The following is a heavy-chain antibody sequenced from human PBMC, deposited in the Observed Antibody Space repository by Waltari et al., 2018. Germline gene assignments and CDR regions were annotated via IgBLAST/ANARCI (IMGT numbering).Heavy chain of an antibody. Sequence: EVQLVESGGGLVEPGGSLRLSCTASGFSFTHAWMNWVRQAPGKGLEWVGLIKSRGSGETVDYAAPVKGRFTISRDDSKDTVYLQMSSLRVEDTALYYCTADLSEFGHGEIDFWGQGSQVTVSS. D-gene: IGHD3-3*01. J-gene: IGHJ4*02. CDR1: GFSFTHAW. CDR2: IKSRGSGETV. V-gene: IGHV3-15*01. CDR3: TADLSEFGHGEIDF.